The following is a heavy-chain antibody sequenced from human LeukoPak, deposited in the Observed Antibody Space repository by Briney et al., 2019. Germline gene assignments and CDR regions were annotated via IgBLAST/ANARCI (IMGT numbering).Heavy chain of an antibody. V-gene: IGHV4-34*01. D-gene: IGHD3-16*02. CDR2: INHSGST. CDR3: ARGPRYDYVWGSYRYTGTFDY. Sequence: PGGSLRLSCAASGFTFSSYAMSWIRQPPGKGLEWIGEINHSGSTNYNPSLKSRVTISVDTSKNQFSLKLSSVTAADTAVYYCARGPRYDYVWGSYRYTGTFDYWGQGTLVTVSS. J-gene: IGHJ4*02. CDR1: GFTFSSYA.